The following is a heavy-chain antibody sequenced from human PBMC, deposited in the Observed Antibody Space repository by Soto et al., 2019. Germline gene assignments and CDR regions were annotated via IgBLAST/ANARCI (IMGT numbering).Heavy chain of an antibody. Sequence: QVPLQQWGAGLLTPSETLSLTCAVYGGSFSGYYWSWIRQPPGKGLEWIGEINHSGSTNYNPSLKILVTIAVDTSTNQCSLKLSSVTAADTAVYDCAMRYCSGGSCYSRYYYYYLDVWGKWTTVTVSS. CDR3: AMRYCSGGSCYSRYYYYYLDV. J-gene: IGHJ6*03. CDR2: INHSGST. CDR1: GGSFSGYY. D-gene: IGHD2-15*01. V-gene: IGHV4-34*01.